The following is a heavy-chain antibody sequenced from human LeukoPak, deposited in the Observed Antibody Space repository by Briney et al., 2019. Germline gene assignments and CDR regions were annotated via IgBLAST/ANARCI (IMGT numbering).Heavy chain of an antibody. Sequence: PSETLSLTCTVSGDSFSSYFWSWIRQPAGKGLEWIGRMYTSGITNSNPSLKIRVTMSVDTSKNQFSLNLTSVTAADTAAYYCAREITGTRGVDYWGQGILVTVSS. CDR1: GDSFSSYF. V-gene: IGHV4-4*07. J-gene: IGHJ4*02. D-gene: IGHD1-7*01. CDR3: AREITGTRGVDY. CDR2: MYTSGIT.